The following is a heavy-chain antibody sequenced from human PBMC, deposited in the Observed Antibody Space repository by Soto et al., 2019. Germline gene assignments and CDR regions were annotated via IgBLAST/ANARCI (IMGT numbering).Heavy chain of an antibody. Sequence: EVHLVESGGGLVQPGGSLRLSCAASGFTFSSYWMHWVRQAPGKGLVWVSRINSDGSSTSYADSVKGRFTISRDNAKNTLYLQMNSLRAEDTAVYYCARVECSGGSCFLYDYWGQGTLVTVSS. CDR3: ARVECSGGSCFLYDY. D-gene: IGHD2-15*01. CDR1: GFTFSSYW. V-gene: IGHV3-74*01. CDR2: INSDGSST. J-gene: IGHJ4*02.